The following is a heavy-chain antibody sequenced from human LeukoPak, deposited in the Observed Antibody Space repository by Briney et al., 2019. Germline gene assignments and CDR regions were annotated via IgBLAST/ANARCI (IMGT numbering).Heavy chain of an antibody. CDR3: ARRRITTGDAFDI. J-gene: IGHJ3*02. V-gene: IGHV5-51*01. CDR1: GDCFTSYW. Sequence: GASLKISCKGSGDCFTSYWIGWVRQMPGKGLEWMGIIYPGDSDTRYSTSFQSQVTISADKSISTAYLQWSSLKTSDTAMYYCARRRITTGDAFDIWGQGTMVTVSS. D-gene: IGHD4-17*01. CDR2: IYPGDSDT.